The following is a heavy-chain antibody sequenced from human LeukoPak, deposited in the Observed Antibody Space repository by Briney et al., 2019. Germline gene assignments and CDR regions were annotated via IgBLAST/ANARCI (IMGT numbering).Heavy chain of an antibody. V-gene: IGHV3-7*01. CDR2: IKQDGGET. J-gene: IGHJ4*02. CDR3: AREDHSNYNY. Sequence: GGALRLSCAASGFTFSSYWMSWVRQAPGKGLEWVANIKQDGGETFYVDSVKGRFTISRDNAKNSLYLQMNSLRAEDTAVYYCAREDHSNYNYWGQGTLVTVSS. CDR1: GFTFSSYW. D-gene: IGHD4-11*01.